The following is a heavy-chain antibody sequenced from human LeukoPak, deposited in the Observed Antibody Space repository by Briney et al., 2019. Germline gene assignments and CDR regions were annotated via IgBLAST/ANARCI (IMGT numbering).Heavy chain of an antibody. Sequence: GGSLRLSCAASGFTFSSYAMSWVRQAPGKGLEWVGRIKSKTDGGTTDYAAPVKGRFTISRDDSRNTLYLQMNSLKTEDTAVYYCTTSYYYDSSGYFYWGQGTLVTVSS. J-gene: IGHJ4*02. CDR3: TTSYYYDSSGYFY. CDR1: GFTFSSYA. CDR2: IKSKTDGGTT. D-gene: IGHD3-22*01. V-gene: IGHV3-15*01.